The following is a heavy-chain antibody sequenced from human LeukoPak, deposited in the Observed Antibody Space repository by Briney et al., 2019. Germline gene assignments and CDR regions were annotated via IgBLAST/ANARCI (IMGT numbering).Heavy chain of an antibody. V-gene: IGHV3-30*02. D-gene: IGHD2-8*01. CDR1: GFTFSSYG. CDR3: AKDDYCTNGVCYFGAFDI. Sequence: GGSLRLSCAASGFTFSSYGMHWVRQAPGKGLEWVAFIRYDGSNKYYADSVKGRFTISRDNSKNTLYLQMNSLRAEDTAVYYCAKDDYCTNGVCYFGAFDIWGQGTMVTVSS. J-gene: IGHJ3*02. CDR2: IRYDGSNK.